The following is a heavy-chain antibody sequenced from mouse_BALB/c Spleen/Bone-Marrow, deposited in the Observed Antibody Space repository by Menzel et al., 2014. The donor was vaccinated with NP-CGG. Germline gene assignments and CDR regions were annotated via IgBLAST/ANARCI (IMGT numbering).Heavy chain of an antibody. V-gene: IGHV7-3*02. CDR1: GFIFTDYY. CDR3: VREEDGYYVGFAY. CDR2: IRNKANVYST. Sequence: VQLQQSGGGLVQPGGSLRLSCATSGFIFTDYYMSWVRQPPGKALEWLGFIRNKANVYSTEYSASVRGRFTISRDNSQSILYLQMNTLRAEDSATYYCVREEDGYYVGFAYWSQGTLVTVSA. J-gene: IGHJ3*01. D-gene: IGHD2-3*01.